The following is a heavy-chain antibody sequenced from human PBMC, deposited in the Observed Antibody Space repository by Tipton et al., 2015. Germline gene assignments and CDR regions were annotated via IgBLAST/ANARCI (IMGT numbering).Heavy chain of an antibody. V-gene: IGHV4-31*03. D-gene: IGHD4-17*01. J-gene: IGHJ4*02. CDR2: IYFSGST. Sequence: TLSLTCTVSGASIGRGGTYWSWIRQFPGKGLEWIGHIYFSGSTFYSPSLKSRLTISKDTSKNQLFLKLTSVTAADTAIYYCARIPKRDGDSFDLWGRGTLVTVSS. CDR1: GASIGRGGTY. CDR3: ARIPKRDGDSFDL.